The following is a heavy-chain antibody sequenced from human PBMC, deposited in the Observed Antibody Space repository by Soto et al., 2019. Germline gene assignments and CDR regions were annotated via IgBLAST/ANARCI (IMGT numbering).Heavy chain of an antibody. J-gene: IGHJ6*03. CDR2: INHSGST. CDR1: GGSFSGYY. Sequence: SETLSLTCAVYGGSFSGYYWSWIRQPPGKGLEWIGEINHSGSTNYNPSLKSRVTISVDTSKNQFSLKLSSVTAADTAVYYCARISGYDNYYYYYYMDVWGKGTTVTVSS. CDR3: ARISGYDNYYYYYYMDV. V-gene: IGHV4-34*01. D-gene: IGHD5-12*01.